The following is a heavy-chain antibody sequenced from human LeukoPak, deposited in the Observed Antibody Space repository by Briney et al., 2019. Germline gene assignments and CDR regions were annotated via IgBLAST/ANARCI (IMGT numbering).Heavy chain of an antibody. J-gene: IGHJ4*02. CDR3: SPSRAAGGKTDY. Sequence: HSGGSLRLSCAGAGFAVTTNRMTWVRQALGKGLECVSIIYNNGDTFYEDSVRGRFTISRDISTNTVDLLMNSLRHEDTAVYYCSPSRAAGGKTDYWGQGTLVTVSS. CDR2: IYNNGDT. CDR1: GFAVTTNR. V-gene: IGHV3-53*01. D-gene: IGHD3-16*01.